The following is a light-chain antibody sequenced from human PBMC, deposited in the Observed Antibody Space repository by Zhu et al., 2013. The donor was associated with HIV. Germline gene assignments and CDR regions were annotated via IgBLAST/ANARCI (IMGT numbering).Light chain of an antibody. V-gene: IGKV1-9*01. Sequence: DIGLTQSPSFVSAAVGDRVTITCRATQVIQYHLAWYQQKPGKAPKLLIYAASTLQNGVPSRFSGSGSGTDFTFTISSLQPEDIATYYCQQYDNLITFGPGTRLDIK. CDR3: QQYDNLIT. CDR2: AAS. J-gene: IGKJ5*01. CDR1: QVIQYH.